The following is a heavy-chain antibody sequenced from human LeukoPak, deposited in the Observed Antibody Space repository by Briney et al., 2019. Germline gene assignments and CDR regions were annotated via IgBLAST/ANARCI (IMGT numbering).Heavy chain of an antibody. Sequence: GGSLRLSCAAVGFTFTSHDMHWVRQPPGKGLEWVSGIGIAGETFYAGSVEGRFTISRENGKNSLDLQMNSLRVGDTAVYYCARANHGVEDWYFDLWGRGTLVTVSS. V-gene: IGHV3-13*01. J-gene: IGHJ2*01. CDR3: ARANHGVEDWYFDL. CDR1: GFTFTSHD. CDR2: IGIAGET. D-gene: IGHD2-2*01.